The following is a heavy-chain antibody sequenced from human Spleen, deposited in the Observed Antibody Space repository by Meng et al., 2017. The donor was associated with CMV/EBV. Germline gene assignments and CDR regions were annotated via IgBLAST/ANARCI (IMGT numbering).Heavy chain of an antibody. D-gene: IGHD1-20*01. CDR3: ARGKKIPYNWNDLDY. CDR1: GYSFTGHY. Sequence: SGYSFTGHYLHWVRQAPGQGLEWMGWINPNSGNTNYAQKFQGRVTMTRDTSISTAYMELSRLRSDDTAIYYCARGKKIPYNWNDLDYWGQGALVTVSS. CDR2: INPNSGNT. V-gene: IGHV1-2*02. J-gene: IGHJ4*02.